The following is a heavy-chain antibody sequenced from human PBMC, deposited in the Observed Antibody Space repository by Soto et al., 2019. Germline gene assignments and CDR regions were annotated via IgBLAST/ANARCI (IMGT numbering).Heavy chain of an antibody. Sequence: SETLSLICSVSGASIAGGSYYWSRVRQPQGKGLEWIGYIPSRGRPFYNPSLTSRGTISADSSKNQLSLQLTSVTAADPAVYYCVRDQYSGYDFALWGQGNLVTVSS. D-gene: IGHD5-12*01. CDR2: IPSRGRP. CDR1: GASIAGGSYY. V-gene: IGHV4-30-4*01. CDR3: VRDQYSGYDFAL. J-gene: IGHJ5*02.